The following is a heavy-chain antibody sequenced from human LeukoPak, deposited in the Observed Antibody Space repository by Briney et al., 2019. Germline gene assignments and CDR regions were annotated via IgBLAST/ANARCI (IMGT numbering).Heavy chain of an antibody. CDR3: ARGDLKIFGVVIIDY. D-gene: IGHD3-3*01. CDR2: INSDGSST. CDR1: GFTFSSYW. V-gene: IGHV3-74*01. Sequence: GGSLRLSCAASGFTFSSYWMHWVRQAPGKGLVWVSRINSDGSSTSYADSVKGRFTISRDNAKSTLYLQMNSLRAEDTAVYYCARGDLKIFGVVIIDYWGQGTLVTVSS. J-gene: IGHJ4*02.